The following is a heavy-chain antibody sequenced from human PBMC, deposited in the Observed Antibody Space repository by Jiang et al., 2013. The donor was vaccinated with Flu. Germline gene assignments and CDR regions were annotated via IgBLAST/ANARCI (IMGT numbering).Heavy chain of an antibody. Sequence: VQLVESGGGLVQPGGSLRLSCAASGFTFSTFWMDWVRQAPGKGLVWVSRMNTDGSTTNYADSVKGRFTISRDNAKNTLYLQMNSLRAEDTAVYYCARNRDYGGNSYGYWGQGTLVTVSS. V-gene: IGHV3-74*01. CDR3: ARNRDYGGNSYGY. CDR2: MNTDGSTT. D-gene: IGHD4-23*01. J-gene: IGHJ4*02. CDR1: GFTFSTFW.